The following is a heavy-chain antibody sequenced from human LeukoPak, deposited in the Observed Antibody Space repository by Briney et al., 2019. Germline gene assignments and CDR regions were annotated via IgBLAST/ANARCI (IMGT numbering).Heavy chain of an antibody. CDR3: ARARFLEWLLLY. CDR2: IIPIFGTA. CDR1: GGTFSSYA. D-gene: IGHD3-3*01. J-gene: IGHJ4*02. V-gene: IGHV1-69*06. Sequence: SVKVSCKASGGTFSSYAISWVRQAPGQGLEWMGGIIPIFGTANYAQKFQGRVTITADKSTSTAYMELSSLRSEDTAVYYCARARFLEWLLLYWGQGTLVTVSS.